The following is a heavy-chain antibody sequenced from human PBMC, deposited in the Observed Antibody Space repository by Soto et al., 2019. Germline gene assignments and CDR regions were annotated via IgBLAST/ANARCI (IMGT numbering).Heavy chain of an antibody. D-gene: IGHD2-2*01. CDR1: GYTFTGYY. Sequence: ASVKVSCKASGYTFTGYYMHWVRQAPGQGLEWMGWINPNSGGTNYAQKFQGRVTVTRDTSISTAYMELSRLRSDDTAVYYCARADIVVVPAAPGGYYYYGMDVWGQGTTVTVSS. V-gene: IGHV1-2*02. CDR2: INPNSGGT. CDR3: ARADIVVVPAAPGGYYYYGMDV. J-gene: IGHJ6*02.